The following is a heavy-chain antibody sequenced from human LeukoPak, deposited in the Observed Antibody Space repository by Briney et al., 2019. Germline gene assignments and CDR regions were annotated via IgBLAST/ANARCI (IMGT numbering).Heavy chain of an antibody. J-gene: IGHJ4*02. V-gene: IGHV4-39*01. CDR2: VYYGRTT. D-gene: IGHD4-23*01. Sequence: SETLSLTCTVSGGSISGSSHHWGWIRQSPGKGLEWIGSVYYGRTTYYNPSLNSRVTIFVVTSKNQLSLQLNSVTAADTAVYYCVRHDGRSGGTMGALDSWGQGSLVTASS. CDR1: GGSISGSSHH. CDR3: VRHDGRSGGTMGALDS.